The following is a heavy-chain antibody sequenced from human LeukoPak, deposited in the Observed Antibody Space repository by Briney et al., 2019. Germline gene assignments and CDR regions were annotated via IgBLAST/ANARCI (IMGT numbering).Heavy chain of an antibody. V-gene: IGHV4-39*07. D-gene: IGHD3-22*01. J-gene: IGHJ3*02. CDR1: GGSISSSSYY. Sequence: SETLSLTCTVSGGSISSSSYYWGWIRQPPGKGLEWIGSIYYSGSTNYNPSLKSRVTIPVDTSKNQFSLKLSSVTAADTAVYFCARGPYSYDSSGAFDIWGQGTMVTVSS. CDR2: IYYSGST. CDR3: ARGPYSYDSSGAFDI.